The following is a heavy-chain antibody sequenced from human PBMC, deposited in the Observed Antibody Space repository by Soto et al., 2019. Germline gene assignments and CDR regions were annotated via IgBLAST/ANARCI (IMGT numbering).Heavy chain of an antibody. CDR3: AKDSRSGGIVVVISAYFDY. V-gene: IGHV3-9*01. CDR1: GFTFDDYA. CDR2: ISWNSGSI. J-gene: IGHJ4*02. Sequence: EVQLVESGGGLVKPGGSLRLSCAASGFTFDDYAMHWVRQAPGKGLEWVSGISWNSGSIGYADSVKGRFTISRDNAKNSLYLQMNSLRAEDTALYYCAKDSRSGGIVVVISAYFDYWGQGTLVTVSS. D-gene: IGHD3-22*01.